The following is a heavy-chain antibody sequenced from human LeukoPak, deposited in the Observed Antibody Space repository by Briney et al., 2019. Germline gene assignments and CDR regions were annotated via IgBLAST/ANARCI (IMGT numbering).Heavy chain of an antibody. Sequence: SETLSLTCAVYGGSFSGYYWSWIRQPPGKGLEWIGEINHSGSTNYNPSLKSRVTISVDTSKNQFSLKLSSVTAADTAVYYCARGRYFDWPHDYWGQGTLVTVSS. V-gene: IGHV4-34*01. CDR1: GGSFSGYY. D-gene: IGHD3-9*01. CDR2: INHSGST. CDR3: ARGRYFDWPHDY. J-gene: IGHJ4*02.